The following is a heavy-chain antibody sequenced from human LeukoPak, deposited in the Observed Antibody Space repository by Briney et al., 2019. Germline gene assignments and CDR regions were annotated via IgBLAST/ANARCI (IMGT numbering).Heavy chain of an antibody. Sequence: SETLSLTCTVSGGSISSYYWSWIRQPPGKGLEWIGYIYYSGNTNYNPSLKSRVTISVDTSKNQFSLKVNSVTAADTAVYYCARTTEGYCRSISCYGFDYYYYMDVWGKGTTVTISS. V-gene: IGHV4-59*01. CDR3: ARTTEGYCRSISCYGFDYYYYMDV. D-gene: IGHD2-2*01. CDR2: IYYSGNT. J-gene: IGHJ6*03. CDR1: GGSISSYY.